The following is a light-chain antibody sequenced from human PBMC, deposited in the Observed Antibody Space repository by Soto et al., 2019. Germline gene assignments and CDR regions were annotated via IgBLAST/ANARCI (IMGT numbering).Light chain of an antibody. CDR3: QQDVISPF. J-gene: IGKJ3*01. V-gene: IGKV3-20*01. CDR2: GAS. Sequence: EIVLTQSPGTLSLSPGERATLSCRASQSVSSSYLAWYQQKPGQAPRILIYGASNRATCIPDRFSGSGSGTDFSLTSSRLEPEDFAVYYCQQDVISPFFGPGTKVDIK. CDR1: QSVSSSY.